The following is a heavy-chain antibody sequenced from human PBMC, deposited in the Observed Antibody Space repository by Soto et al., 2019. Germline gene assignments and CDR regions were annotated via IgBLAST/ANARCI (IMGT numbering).Heavy chain of an antibody. V-gene: IGHV3-30*03. D-gene: IGHD3-10*01. J-gene: IGHJ4*02. Sequence: QVQLVESGGGVVQPGGSLRLSCAASGFTFSNYGMHWVRQAPGKGLEWVAVISYDGSNKYYADSVKGRFTISRDNSKNTLYLQMNSLTTEDTAGYYCARDWVGFGAHPIDYWGQGTLVTVSS. CDR2: ISYDGSNK. CDR3: ARDWVGFGAHPIDY. CDR1: GFTFSNYG.